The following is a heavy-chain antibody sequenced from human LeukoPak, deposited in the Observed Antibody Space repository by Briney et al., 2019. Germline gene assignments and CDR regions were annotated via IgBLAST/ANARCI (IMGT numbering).Heavy chain of an antibody. D-gene: IGHD5-18*01. CDR2: INSDGSST. V-gene: IGHV3-74*01. CDR3: ARCVETAMTGCAFDI. Sequence: PGGSLRLSCAASGFTFSSYWMHWVRQAPGKGLVWVSRINSDGSSTSYADSVKGRFTISRDNAKNSLYLQVNSLRADDTAVYYCARCVETAMTGCAFDIWGQGTMVTVSS. CDR1: GFTFSSYW. J-gene: IGHJ3*02.